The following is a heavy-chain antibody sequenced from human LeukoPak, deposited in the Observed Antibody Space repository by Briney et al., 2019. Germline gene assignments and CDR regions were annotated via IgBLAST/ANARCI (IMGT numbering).Heavy chain of an antibody. Sequence: RGSLRLSCAASGFTFSDYYMSWIRQAPGKGLEWVSYISSSSSYTNYADSVKGRFTISRDNAKNSLYLQMNSLRAEDTAVYYGARDLYGDYVDYWGQGTLVTVSS. CDR2: ISSSSSYT. CDR3: ARDLYGDYVDY. D-gene: IGHD4-17*01. V-gene: IGHV3-11*06. CDR1: GFTFSDYY. J-gene: IGHJ4*02.